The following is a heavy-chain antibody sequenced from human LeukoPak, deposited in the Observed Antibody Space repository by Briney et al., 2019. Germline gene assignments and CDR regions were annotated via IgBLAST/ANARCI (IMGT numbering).Heavy chain of an antibody. CDR1: GFTFSSDA. Sequence: TGGSLRLSCAASGFTFSSDAMHWVRQAPGKGLEWVAVISYDGSNKYYADSVKGRFTISRDNSKNTLFLQMNSLRAEDTAVYYCARGLHYDYFWEDAFDIWGQGTMVTVSS. CDR3: ARGLHYDYFWEDAFDI. V-gene: IGHV3-30*04. CDR2: ISYDGSNK. D-gene: IGHD3-16*01. J-gene: IGHJ3*02.